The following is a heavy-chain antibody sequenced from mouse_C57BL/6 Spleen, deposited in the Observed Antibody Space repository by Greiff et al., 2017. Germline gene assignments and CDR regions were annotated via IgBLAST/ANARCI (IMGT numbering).Heavy chain of an antibody. D-gene: IGHD3-2*02. CDR1: GFTFSSYA. Sequence: EVMLVESGGGLVKPGGSLKLSCAASGFTFSSYAMSWVRQTPEKRLAWVATISDGGSYTYYPDNVKGRFTISRDNAKNNLYLQMSHLKSEDTAMYYCARSTAQGFDYWGQGTTLTVSS. CDR3: ARSTAQGFDY. V-gene: IGHV5-4*03. J-gene: IGHJ2*01. CDR2: ISDGGSYT.